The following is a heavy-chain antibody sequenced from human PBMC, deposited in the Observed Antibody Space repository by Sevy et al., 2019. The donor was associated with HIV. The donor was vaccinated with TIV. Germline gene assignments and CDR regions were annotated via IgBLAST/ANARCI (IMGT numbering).Heavy chain of an antibody. Sequence: GGSLRLSCAASGFTFINYGMYWVRQAPGKGLGWVAFVSSDESNKYYVESVKGRLTISRDNSKNTLYLQMNSLRPEDRAVYYCARDAHRLPLEELSRIPSARGGMDVWGQGTAVTVSS. J-gene: IGHJ6*02. D-gene: IGHD3-16*02. V-gene: IGHV3-33*07. CDR2: VSSDESNK. CDR1: GFTFINYG. CDR3: ARDAHRLPLEELSRIPSARGGMDV.